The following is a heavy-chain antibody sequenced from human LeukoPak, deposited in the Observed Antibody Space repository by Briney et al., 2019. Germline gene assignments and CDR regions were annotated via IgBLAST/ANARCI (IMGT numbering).Heavy chain of an antibody. Sequence: PGGSLRLSCAASGFTVSTNYMSWVRQAPGKGLEWVSIIYSGSNTFYADSVKGRFTISRDSSTNTVYLQMNSLRAEDTAVYYCAQKGGADNWGQGTLVTVSS. CDR1: GFTVSTNY. V-gene: IGHV3-53*01. J-gene: IGHJ4*02. CDR3: AQKGGADN. CDR2: IYSGSNT. D-gene: IGHD2-15*01.